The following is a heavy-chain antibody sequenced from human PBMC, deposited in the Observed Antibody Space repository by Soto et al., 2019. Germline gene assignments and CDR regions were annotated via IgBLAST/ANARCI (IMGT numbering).Heavy chain of an antibody. Sequence: GGSLRLSCAASGFTFSSYGMHWVRQAPGKGLEWVAVIWYDGSNKYYADSVKGRFTISRDNSKNTLYLQMNSLRAEDTAVYYCARDPWFGEYARYYYYMDVWGKGTTVTVSS. J-gene: IGHJ6*03. CDR3: ARDPWFGEYARYYYYMDV. V-gene: IGHV3-33*01. D-gene: IGHD3-10*01. CDR1: GFTFSSYG. CDR2: IWYDGSNK.